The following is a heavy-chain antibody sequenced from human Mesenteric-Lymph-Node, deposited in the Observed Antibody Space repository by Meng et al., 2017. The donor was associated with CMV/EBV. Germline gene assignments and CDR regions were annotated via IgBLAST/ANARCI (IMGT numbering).Heavy chain of an antibody. Sequence: SETLSLTCAVYGGSFSGYYWTWIRQPPGKGLEWIGEINHSGGTNYSPSLKSRVTMSLGTSKNQFSLRLTSVTAADTAVYYCARGYHQLVRFNYWGQGTQVTVSS. CDR1: GGSFSGYY. J-gene: IGHJ4*02. D-gene: IGHD1-1*01. CDR3: ARGYHQLVRFNY. CDR2: INHSGGT. V-gene: IGHV4-34*01.